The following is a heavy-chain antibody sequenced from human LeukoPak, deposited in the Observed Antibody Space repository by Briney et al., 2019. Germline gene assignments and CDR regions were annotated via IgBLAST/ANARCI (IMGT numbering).Heavy chain of an antibody. J-gene: IGHJ3*02. Sequence: PSQTLSLTCSISGAGASIDSGGYYWSWIRQHPGKGLEWIGYIYHSGFTNYNPSLKSRITISVDTSKNQFSLKLSSMTAADTAVYYCARDSRGGVRDAFDIWGQGTMVTVSS. D-gene: IGHD2-8*01. CDR1: GAGASIDSGGYY. CDR3: ARDSRGGVRDAFDI. CDR2: IYHSGFT. V-gene: IGHV4-31*02.